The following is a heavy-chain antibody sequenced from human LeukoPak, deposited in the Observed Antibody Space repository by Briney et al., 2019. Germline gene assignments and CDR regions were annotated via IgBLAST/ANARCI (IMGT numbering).Heavy chain of an antibody. Sequence: SVKVSCKASGGTVTNYAINWLRQAPGQGPEWMGRIIPILDLTEYAQKFQGRLTITAEKSTSTAYMELSSLRSDDTATYYCAGSYGSGSYCDYWGQGTLVTVSS. CDR2: IIPILDLT. CDR1: GGTVTNYA. D-gene: IGHD3-10*01. CDR3: AGSYGSGSYCDY. J-gene: IGHJ4*02. V-gene: IGHV1-69*04.